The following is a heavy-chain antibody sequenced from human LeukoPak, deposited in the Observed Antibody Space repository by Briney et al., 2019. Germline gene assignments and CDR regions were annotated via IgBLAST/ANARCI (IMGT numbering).Heavy chain of an antibody. D-gene: IGHD6-13*01. CDR3: ARGRIAAAGTGNWFDP. V-gene: IGHV4-34*01. CDR1: GGSFSGYY. J-gene: IGHJ5*02. CDR2: INHSGST. Sequence: SETLSLTCAVYGGSFSGYYWSWIRQPPGKGLEWIGEINHSGSTNYNPSLKSRVTISVDTSKNQFSLKLSSVTAADTAVYYCARGRIAAAGTGNWFDPWDQGTLVTVSS.